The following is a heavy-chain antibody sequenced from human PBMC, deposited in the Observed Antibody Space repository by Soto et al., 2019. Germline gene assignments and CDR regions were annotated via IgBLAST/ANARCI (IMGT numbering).Heavy chain of an antibody. Sequence: GGSLRLSCAASGFTFSSYDMHWVRQATGKGLEWVSAIGTAGDTYYPGSVKGRFTISRENAKNPLYLQMNSLRAEDTAVYYCARVSSGYYYYFDYWGQGTLVTVSS. CDR3: ARVSSGYYYYFDY. V-gene: IGHV3-13*01. CDR2: IGTAGDT. D-gene: IGHD3-22*01. CDR1: GFTFSSYD. J-gene: IGHJ4*02.